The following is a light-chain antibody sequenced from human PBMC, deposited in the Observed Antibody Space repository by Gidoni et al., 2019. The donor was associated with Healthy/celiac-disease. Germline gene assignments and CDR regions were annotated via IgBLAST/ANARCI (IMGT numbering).Light chain of an antibody. J-gene: IGKJ1*01. V-gene: IGKV4-1*01. CDR1: QSVLYTADNKNY. CDR2: WAS. Sequence: IVMPQSPDPLALSLGEGATINFKSSQSVLYTADNKNYLAWYQQKPGQPPKLLIYWASTRQSGVPDRFSGSGSGTDFTLTISSLQAEDVAVYYCQQDYSNPRTFGPGTKVEIK. CDR3: QQDYSNPRT.